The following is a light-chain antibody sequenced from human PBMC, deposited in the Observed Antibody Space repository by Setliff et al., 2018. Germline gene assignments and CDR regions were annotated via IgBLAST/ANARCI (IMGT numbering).Light chain of an antibody. CDR2: EVS. V-gene: IGLV2-8*01. CDR1: SSDVGGYNY. J-gene: IGLJ2*01. CDR3: QSYDSSLSDVV. Sequence: QSVLTQPPSASGSPGQSVTISCTGTSSDVGGYNYVSWYQQHPGKAPKLMIYEVSKRPSGVPDRFSGSKSGNTASLTVSGLQAEDEADYYCQSYDSSLSDVVFGGGTKVTVL.